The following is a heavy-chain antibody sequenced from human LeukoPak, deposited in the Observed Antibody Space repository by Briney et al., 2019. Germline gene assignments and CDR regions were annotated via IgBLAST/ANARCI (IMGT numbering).Heavy chain of an antibody. CDR2: ISSSSSYI. CDR3: AKDAQRGFDYSNSLEH. V-gene: IGHV3-21*01. D-gene: IGHD4-11*01. CDR1: GFTFSSYS. J-gene: IGHJ5*02. Sequence: GGSLRLSCAASGFTFSSYSMNWVRQAPGKGLEWVSSISSSSSYIYYADSVKGRFTISRGNAKNSLYLQMNSLRAEDTAVYYCAKDAQRGFDYSNSLEHWGQGSLVIVSS.